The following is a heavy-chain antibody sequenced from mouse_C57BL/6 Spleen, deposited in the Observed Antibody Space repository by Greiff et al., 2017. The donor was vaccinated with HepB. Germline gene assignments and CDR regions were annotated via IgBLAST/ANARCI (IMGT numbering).Heavy chain of an antibody. CDR1: GYTFTSYW. V-gene: IGHV1-72*01. CDR3: ARSGIITTVVATGDAMDY. J-gene: IGHJ4*01. D-gene: IGHD1-1*01. CDR2: IDPNSGGT. Sequence: QVQLQQPGAELVKPGASVKLSCKASGYTFTSYWMHWVKQRPGRGLEWIGRIDPNSGGTKYNEKFKSKATLTVDKPSSTAYMQLSSLTSEDSAVYYGARSGIITTVVATGDAMDYWGQGTSVTVSS.